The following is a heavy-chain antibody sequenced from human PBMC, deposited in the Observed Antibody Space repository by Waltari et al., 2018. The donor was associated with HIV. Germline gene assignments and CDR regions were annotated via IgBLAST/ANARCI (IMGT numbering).Heavy chain of an antibody. J-gene: IGHJ4*02. Sequence: EVQVVESGGGLVQPGGSLRLSCAASGFTFSRSCMHWVRQASGNGLDGGANIKKDGSDDYYVESVKGRFTTSRDNANNSLYLQMNSLRAEDTAMYYCARYAHQGFDFWGQGALVTVSS. V-gene: IGHV3-7*01. CDR2: IKKDGSDD. CDR1: GFTFSRSC. CDR3: ARYAHQGFDF.